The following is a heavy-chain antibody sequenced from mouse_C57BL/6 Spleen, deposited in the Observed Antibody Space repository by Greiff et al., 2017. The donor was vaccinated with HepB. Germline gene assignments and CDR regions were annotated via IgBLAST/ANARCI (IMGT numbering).Heavy chain of an antibody. CDR3: ARDRGGYYYGSSYFDY. V-gene: IGHV3-6*01. Sequence: ESGPGLVKPSQSLSLTCSVTGYSITSGYYWNWIRQFPGNKLEWMGYISYDGSNNYNPSLKNRISITRDTSKNQFFLKLNSVTTEDTATYYCARDRGGYYYGSSYFDYWGQGTTLTVSS. D-gene: IGHD1-1*01. CDR2: ISYDGSN. J-gene: IGHJ2*01. CDR1: GYSITSGYY.